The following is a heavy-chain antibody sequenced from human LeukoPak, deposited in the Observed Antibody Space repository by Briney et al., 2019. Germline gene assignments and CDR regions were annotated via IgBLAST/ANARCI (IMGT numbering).Heavy chain of an antibody. J-gene: IGHJ4*02. CDR2: IIPIFGTA. CDR3: ARESLLRDYYDSSGYYYFDY. CDR1: GGTFSSYA. V-gene: IGHV1-69*13. Sequence: SVKVSCKASGGTFSSYAISWVRQAPGQGLEWMGGIIPIFGTANYAQKFQGRVTITADESTSAAYMELSSLRSEDTAVYYCARESLLRDYYDSSGYYYFDYWGQGTLVSVSS. D-gene: IGHD3-22*01.